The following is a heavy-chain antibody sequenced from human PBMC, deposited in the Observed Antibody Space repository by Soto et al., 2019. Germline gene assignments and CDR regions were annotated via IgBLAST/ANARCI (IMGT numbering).Heavy chain of an antibody. Sequence: PSQTLSLTCAISGDSVSSNSAAWNWIRQSPSRGLEWLGRTYYRSKWYNDYAVSLKSRITINPDTSKNQFSLHLNSVTPEDTAVYYCARVRGAPEDISGWEEGYFDDWGQGTLVTVSS. CDR2: TYYRSKWYN. V-gene: IGHV6-1*01. D-gene: IGHD6-19*01. CDR1: GDSVSSNSAA. CDR3: ARVRGAPEDISGWEEGYFDD. J-gene: IGHJ4*02.